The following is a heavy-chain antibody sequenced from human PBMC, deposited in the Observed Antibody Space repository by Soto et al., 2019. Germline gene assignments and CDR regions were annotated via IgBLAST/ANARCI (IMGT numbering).Heavy chain of an antibody. CDR2: INPSGGST. V-gene: IGHV1-46*01. D-gene: IGHD6-13*01. CDR1: GYTFTSYY. Sequence: QVQLVQSGAEVKKPGASVKVSCKASGYTFTSYYMHWVRQAPGQGLEWMGIINPSGGSTSYAQKHQGRVTITRDTSTSTVYMELSSLRSEDTAVYYCARETPRIIAAAGRGWFDPWGQGTLVTVSS. CDR3: ARETPRIIAAAGRGWFDP. J-gene: IGHJ5*02.